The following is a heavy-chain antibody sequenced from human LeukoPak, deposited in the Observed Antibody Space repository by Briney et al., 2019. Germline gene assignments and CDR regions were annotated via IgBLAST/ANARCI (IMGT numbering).Heavy chain of an antibody. V-gene: IGHV4-34*01. J-gene: IGHJ4*02. Sequence: SETLSLTCAVYGGSFSGYYWSWIRQPPGKGLEWIGEINHSGSTNYNPSLKSRVTISVDTSKNQFSLKLSSVTAADTAVYYCARGYSGYDPFDYWGQGTLVTVSS. CDR1: GGSFSGYY. CDR3: ARGYSGYDPFDY. D-gene: IGHD5-12*01. CDR2: INHSGST.